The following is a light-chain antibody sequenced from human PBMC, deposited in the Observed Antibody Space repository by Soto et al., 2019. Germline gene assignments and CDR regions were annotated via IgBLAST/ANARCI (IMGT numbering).Light chain of an antibody. J-gene: IGKJ2*01. CDR3: QQYSSSSPT. V-gene: IGKV1-5*01. CDR1: QSISSW. Sequence: DIQMTQSPSTLSASVGDRVTITCRASQSISSWLAWYQQKPGKAPKLLIYGASSLESGVSSRFSGSGSVTEFTLTIDSLQPDDFATYYCQQYSSSSPTFGQGTKLEIK. CDR2: GAS.